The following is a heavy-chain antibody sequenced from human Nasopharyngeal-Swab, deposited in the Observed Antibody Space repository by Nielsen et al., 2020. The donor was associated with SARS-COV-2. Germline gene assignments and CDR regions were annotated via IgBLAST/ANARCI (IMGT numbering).Heavy chain of an antibody. J-gene: IGHJ6*02. CDR1: GFTFNNYN. Sequence: GGSLRLSCAASGFTFNNYNFNWARQAPGKGLEWVSSISSSSSYIYYADSVKGRFTISRDNAKNSLYLQMNSLRAEDTAMYYCARDGLDYDFWSAYFMDVWGQGTTVTVSS. CDR2: ISSSSSYI. V-gene: IGHV3-21*01. D-gene: IGHD3-3*01. CDR3: ARDGLDYDFWSAYFMDV.